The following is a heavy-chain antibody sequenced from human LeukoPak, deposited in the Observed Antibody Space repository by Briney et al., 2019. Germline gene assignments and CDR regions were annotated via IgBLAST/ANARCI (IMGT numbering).Heavy chain of an antibody. V-gene: IGHV4-59*01. CDR3: ARTEVVPAAIRRGFGMDV. CDR2: IYYSGST. CDR1: GGSISSYY. D-gene: IGHD2-2*01. J-gene: IGHJ6*02. Sequence: SETLSLTCTVSGGSISSYYWSWIRQPPGKGLEWIGYIYYSGSTNYNPSLKSRVTISVDTSKNQFSLKLSSVTAADTAVYYCARTEVVPAAIRRGFGMDVWGQGTTVTVSS.